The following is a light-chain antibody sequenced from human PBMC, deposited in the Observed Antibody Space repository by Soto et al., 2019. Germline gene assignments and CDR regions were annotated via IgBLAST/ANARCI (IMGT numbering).Light chain of an antibody. CDR2: ETS. J-gene: IGKJ1*01. CDR1: QSIRKL. CDR3: QQYYSYPWT. Sequence: DIQMTQSPSTLSASIGDRVTLTCRASQSIRKLLAWYQQKPGKTPKLLIYETSTLESGVPSRVSGSGFGTEFTLTISSLQPDDFATYYCQQYYSYPWTFGQGTKVEI. V-gene: IGKV1-5*03.